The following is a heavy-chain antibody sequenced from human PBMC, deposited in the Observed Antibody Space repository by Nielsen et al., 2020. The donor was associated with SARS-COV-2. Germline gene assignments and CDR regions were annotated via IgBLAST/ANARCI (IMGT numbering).Heavy chain of an antibody. CDR2: IKQDGSEK. V-gene: IGHV3-7*01. CDR3: ARVGQLGYYYYMDV. CDR1: GFTFSSYW. J-gene: IGHJ6*03. D-gene: IGHD6-13*01. Sequence: GGSLRLSCAASGFTFSSYWMNWVRQAPGKGLEWVANIKQDGSEKYYVDFVKGRFTISRDNAKNSLYLQMNSLRAEDTAVYYCARVGQLGYYYYMDVWGKGTTVTVSS.